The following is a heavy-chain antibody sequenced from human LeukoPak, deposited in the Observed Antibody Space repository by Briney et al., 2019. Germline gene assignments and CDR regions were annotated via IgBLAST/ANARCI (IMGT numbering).Heavy chain of an antibody. CDR2: IRYDGSNK. V-gene: IGHV3-30*02. Sequence: PGGSLRLSCAASGFTFSSYGMHWVRQAPGKGLEWVAFIRYDGSNKYYADSVKGRFTISRDNSKNTLYLQMNSLRAEDTAVYYCAKYSFKVGSITIFRLRSGYFDYWGQGTLVTVSS. J-gene: IGHJ4*02. D-gene: IGHD3-9*01. CDR3: AKYSFKVGSITIFRLRSGYFDY. CDR1: GFTFSSYG.